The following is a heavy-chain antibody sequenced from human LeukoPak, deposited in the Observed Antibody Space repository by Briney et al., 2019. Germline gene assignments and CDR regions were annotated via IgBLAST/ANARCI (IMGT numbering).Heavy chain of an antibody. CDR3: AREVYCSSTSCPYGMDV. J-gene: IGHJ6*02. Sequence: ASVKVSCKASGYTFTGYYMHGVRQAPGQGLERMGWINPNSGGTNYAQKFQGRVTMTRDTSISTAYMELSRLRSDDTAVYYCAREVYCSSTSCPYGMDVWGQGTTVTVSS. CDR2: INPNSGGT. D-gene: IGHD2-2*01. V-gene: IGHV1-2*02. CDR1: GYTFTGYY.